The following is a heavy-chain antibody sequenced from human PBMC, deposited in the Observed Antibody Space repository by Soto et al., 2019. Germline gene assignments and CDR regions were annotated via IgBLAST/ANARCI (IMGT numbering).Heavy chain of an antibody. D-gene: IGHD1-20*01. CDR3: ARDNRITGIVAEIGP. Sequence: GGSLRLSCAASGFSFSYHAMHWVRRAPAKGLAWVALVAHDGTSKYYAGSVKGRFTISSDKSSNTLFLQMDSLDTEDTAVYYCARDNRITGIVAEIGPWCQGSLVSISS. J-gene: IGHJ5*02. V-gene: IGHV3-30-3*01. CDR2: VAHDGTSK. CDR1: GFSFSYHA.